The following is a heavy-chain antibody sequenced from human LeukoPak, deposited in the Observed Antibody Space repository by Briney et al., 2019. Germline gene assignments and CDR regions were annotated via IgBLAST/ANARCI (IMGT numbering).Heavy chain of an antibody. CDR3: ARRYDFWSGYYFDP. V-gene: IGHV1-18*01. Sequence: ASVKVSCKTSGYTFTSYGITWVRQAPGQGLEWMGWISAYNGNTNYAQKLQGRVTMTTDTSTSTAYMELRSLRSDDTAVYYCARRYDFWSGYYFDPWGQGTLVTVSS. D-gene: IGHD3-3*01. CDR2: ISAYNGNT. CDR1: GYTFTSYG. J-gene: IGHJ5*02.